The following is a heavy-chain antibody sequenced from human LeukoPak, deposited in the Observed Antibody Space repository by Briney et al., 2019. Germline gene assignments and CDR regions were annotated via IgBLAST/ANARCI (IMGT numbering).Heavy chain of an antibody. Sequence: ASVKVSCKASAYTFTGSYILWVRQAPGLGLEWMGWINPNSGGTNYAQKFQGRVTMTRDTSISTAYMELSGLTFDDTAVYYCARLKGSQHWGQGTLVTVSS. CDR1: AYTFTGSY. J-gene: IGHJ1*01. V-gene: IGHV1-2*02. CDR3: ARLKGSQH. CDR2: INPNSGGT.